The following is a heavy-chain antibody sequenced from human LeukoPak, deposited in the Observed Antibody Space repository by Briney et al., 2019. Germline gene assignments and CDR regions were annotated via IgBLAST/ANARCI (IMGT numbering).Heavy chain of an antibody. CDR3: ARGRDSNGWYDDY. D-gene: IGHD6-19*01. Sequence: SETLSLTCAVYGGSFSGYYWSWIRQPPGKGLEWIGEINHSGSTNYNPSLKSRVTISVDTSKNQFSLKLTSVTAADTAVYYCARGRDSNGWYDDYWGQGTLVTVSS. CDR1: GGSFSGYY. V-gene: IGHV4-34*01. CDR2: INHSGST. J-gene: IGHJ4*02.